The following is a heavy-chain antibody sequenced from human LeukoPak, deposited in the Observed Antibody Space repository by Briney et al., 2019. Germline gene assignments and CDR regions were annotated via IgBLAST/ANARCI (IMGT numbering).Heavy chain of an antibody. CDR3: ARGGGHSYGSFDY. J-gene: IGHJ4*02. CDR1: SGSISSYY. V-gene: IGHV4-59*01. D-gene: IGHD5-18*01. CDR2: VFYSGNT. Sequence: SETLSLTCTVPSGSISSYYWTWIRQSPGKGLEWIGNVFYSGNTKYNPSLKSRVTMLVDTSKNQFSLNLRYVTAADTAVYYCARGGGHSYGSFDYWGQGTLVTVSS.